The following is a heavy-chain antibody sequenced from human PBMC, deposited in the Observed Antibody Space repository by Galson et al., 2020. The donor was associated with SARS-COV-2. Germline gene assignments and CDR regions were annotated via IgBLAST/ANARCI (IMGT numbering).Heavy chain of an antibody. V-gene: IGHV3-15*07. D-gene: IGHD2-2*02. CDR3: TTDRNTRMDV. J-gene: IGHJ6*04. CDR2: IKSNRGGGTA. Sequence: GGSLRLSCAASGFTFTYAWMNWVRRAPGKGLEWVGRIKSNRGGGTADYSVSVKGRLTISREDSRNTLYLQINSLKTDDTAVYYCTTDRNTRMDVWGVGTTVTVSS. CDR1: GFTFTYAW.